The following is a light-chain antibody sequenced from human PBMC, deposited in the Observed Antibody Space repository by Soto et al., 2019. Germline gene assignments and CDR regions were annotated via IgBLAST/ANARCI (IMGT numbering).Light chain of an antibody. CDR2: KAS. Sequence: DIQMTQSPSTLSASVGDRVTFTCRASQSIRSWLAWYQQKPGKAPKLLIYKASSLESGVPSRFSGSGSGTEFTLTISSLQPDDFATYYYQQYHSYYTFGQGTRLEIK. J-gene: IGKJ2*01. CDR1: QSIRSW. CDR3: QQYHSYYT. V-gene: IGKV1-5*03.